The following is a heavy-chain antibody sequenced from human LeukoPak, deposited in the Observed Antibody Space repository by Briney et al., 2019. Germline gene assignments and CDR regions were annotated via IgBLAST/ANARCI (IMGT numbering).Heavy chain of an antibody. Sequence: SETLSLTCTVSAYSISSGYYWGWIRQPPGKGLEWIGSIYHSGSTYYNPSLKSRVTISVDKSKNQFSLKLSSVTAADTAVYYCARAGTQYYFDYWGQGTLVTVSS. CDR1: AYSISSGYY. CDR2: IYHSGST. CDR3: ARAGTQYYFDY. J-gene: IGHJ4*02. D-gene: IGHD1-1*01. V-gene: IGHV4-38-2*02.